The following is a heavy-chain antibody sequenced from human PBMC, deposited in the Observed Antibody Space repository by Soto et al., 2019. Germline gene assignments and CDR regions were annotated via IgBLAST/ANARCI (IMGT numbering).Heavy chain of an antibody. CDR1: GFSFSSYW. J-gene: IGHJ4*02. Sequence: PGGSLRLPCAASGFSFSSYWMHGLRQVPGKGLVWVSRINGDGDYTNYADSVKGRFTISRDNAKNTLYLQMNSLRAEDTAVYYCARERGGYSSDFWGQGTLVTVS. CDR3: ARERGGYSSDF. CDR2: INGDGDYT. V-gene: IGHV3-74*01. D-gene: IGHD2-15*01.